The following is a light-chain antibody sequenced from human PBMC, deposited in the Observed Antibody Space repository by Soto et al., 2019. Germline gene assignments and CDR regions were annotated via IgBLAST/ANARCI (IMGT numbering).Light chain of an antibody. CDR3: SSYTTSTTRII. CDR1: SSDVGGYNH. J-gene: IGLJ2*01. Sequence: QSALTQPASVSGSPGQSLTISCTGSSSDVGGYNHVSWYQPHTGKAPKLMIYEVSNRPSWVSNRFSGSKSGNTASLTISGLQAEDEADYYCSSYTTSTTRIIFGGGTKLTVL. CDR2: EVS. V-gene: IGLV2-14*01.